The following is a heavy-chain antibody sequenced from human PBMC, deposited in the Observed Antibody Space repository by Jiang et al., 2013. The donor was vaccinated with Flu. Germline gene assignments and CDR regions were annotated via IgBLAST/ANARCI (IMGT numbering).Heavy chain of an antibody. CDR1: GFTVSNNY. V-gene: IGHV3-66*01. Sequence: GFTVSNNYMDLGSPGLQGRGLEWVSIIHSVGDTFYADSVKGRFTISRDNSKNTLYLQMSSLRADDTAVYYCARAGTGFDYWGQGTLVTVSS. J-gene: IGHJ4*02. CDR3: ARAGTGFDY. CDR2: IHSVGDT. D-gene: IGHD7-27*01.